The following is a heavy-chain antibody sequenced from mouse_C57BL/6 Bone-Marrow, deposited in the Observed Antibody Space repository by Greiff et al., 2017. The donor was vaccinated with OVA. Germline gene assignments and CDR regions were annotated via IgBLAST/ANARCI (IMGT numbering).Heavy chain of an antibody. J-gene: IGHJ1*03. D-gene: IGHD1-1*01. CDR2: IYPRDGST. V-gene: IGHV1-85*01. CDR3: ARWDYYGSSYDWYFDV. CDR1: GYTFTSYD. Sequence: VQLQQSGPELVKPGASVKLSCKASGYTFTSYDINWVKQRPGQGLEWIGWIYPRDGSTKYNEKFKGKATLTVDTSSSTAYMELHSLTSEDSAVYFCARWDYYGSSYDWYFDVWGTGTTVTVSS.